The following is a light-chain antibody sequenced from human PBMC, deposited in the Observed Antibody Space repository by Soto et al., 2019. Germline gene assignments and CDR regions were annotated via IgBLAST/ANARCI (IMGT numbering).Light chain of an antibody. Sequence: DIQMTQSPSSVSASVGDRVTITCRSSEDISTWLAWYQQKPGKAPKLLIYAASSLQSGVPSRFSGSGSGTDFTLTISSLQPEDFATYYCQHADSFPLFTFGQGTRLEIK. J-gene: IGKJ5*01. CDR1: EDISTW. CDR3: QHADSFPLFT. V-gene: IGKV1-12*01. CDR2: AAS.